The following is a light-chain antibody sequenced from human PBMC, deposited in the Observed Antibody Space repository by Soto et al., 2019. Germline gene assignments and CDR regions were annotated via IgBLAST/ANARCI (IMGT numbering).Light chain of an antibody. V-gene: IGKV1-39*01. J-gene: IGKJ4*01. CDR2: AAS. Sequence: DIQMTQSPSSLSASVGDRVTITCRASQYISSYLNWYQQKPGKAPKVLIYAASTLQSGVPSRFSGSGSGTDFTLTIINLQPEDCATYYCQQSYSNVALTFGGGTKVEIK. CDR1: QYISSY. CDR3: QQSYSNVALT.